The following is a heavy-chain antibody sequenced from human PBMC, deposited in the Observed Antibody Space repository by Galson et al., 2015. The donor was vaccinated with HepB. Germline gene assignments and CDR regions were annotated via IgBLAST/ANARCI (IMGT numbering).Heavy chain of an antibody. CDR1: GFTFSDYA. CDR3: ATGLGVDTTLVSFGLPADY. CDR2: ISYDGTNK. J-gene: IGHJ4*02. Sequence: SLRLSCAVSGFTFSDYAMFWVRQAPGKGLQWVAVISYDGTNKYYEDSVKDRFTVSRHNSKNTLYLQMNSLRTEDTAAYYCATGLGVDTTLVSFGLPADYWGQGTLVAVSS. V-gene: IGHV3-30-3*01. D-gene: IGHD5-18*01.